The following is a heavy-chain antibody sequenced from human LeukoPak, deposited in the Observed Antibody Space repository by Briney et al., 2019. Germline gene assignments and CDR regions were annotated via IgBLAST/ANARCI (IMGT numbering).Heavy chain of an antibody. J-gene: IGHJ4*02. D-gene: IGHD5-12*01. V-gene: IGHV3-48*01. Sequence: GGSLRLSCAASRFTFSSYSMNWVRQAPGKGLEWVSYISSSSSPIYYADSVKGRFTISRDNSKNTLYLQMNSLRAEDTAVYYCARGPSGYHNTGGQGTLVTVSS. CDR1: RFTFSSYS. CDR3: ARGPSGYHNT. CDR2: ISSSSSPI.